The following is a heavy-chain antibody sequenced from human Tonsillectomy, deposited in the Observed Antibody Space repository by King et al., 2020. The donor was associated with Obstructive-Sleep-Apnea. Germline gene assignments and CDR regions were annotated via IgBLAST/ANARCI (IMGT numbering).Heavy chain of an antibody. CDR2: ISGDHSYL. CDR3: AINDFWSGSYADY. CDR1: GFTLTSYR. D-gene: IGHD3-3*01. V-gene: IGHV3-21*01. J-gene: IGHJ4*02. Sequence: VQLVESGGGLVKPGGSLRLSCAVSGFTLTSYRMIWVRQAPGKGLEWVSSISGDHSYLYYADSVKGRFTISRDNANTSLVLQMNNLGAEDSALYYCAINDFWSGSYADYWGRGTLVTVSS.